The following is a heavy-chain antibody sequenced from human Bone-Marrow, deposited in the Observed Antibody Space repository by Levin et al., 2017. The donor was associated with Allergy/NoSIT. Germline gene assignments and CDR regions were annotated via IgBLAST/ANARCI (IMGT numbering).Heavy chain of an antibody. Sequence: GGSLRLSCAASGFNFSGYEMNWVRQAPGKGLEWIAYISASGNTKHLADSVMGRFSLSRDNAKNSLSLQMNNLRVEDTAVYYCTRDRGEWGQFCFDYWGQGILVTVSS. CDR1: GFNFSGYE. J-gene: IGHJ4*02. V-gene: IGHV3-48*03. CDR2: ISASGNTK. D-gene: IGHD1-26*01. CDR3: TRDRGEWGQFCFDY.